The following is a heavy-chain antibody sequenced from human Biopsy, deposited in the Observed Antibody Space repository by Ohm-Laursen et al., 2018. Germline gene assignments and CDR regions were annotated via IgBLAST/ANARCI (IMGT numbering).Heavy chain of an antibody. D-gene: IGHD1-14*01. CDR1: GYTFSGYY. V-gene: IGHV1-46*01. CDR2: INPNNDNT. CDR3: ARGPRGLVAITATAYYFDF. Sequence: GASVKVSCKASGYTFSGYYLHWVRQAPGQGLQWMGRINPNNDNTIYAQQFQGRVTMTKDTSTSTVYMDLSSLTFDDSAVYYCARGPRGLVAITATAYYFDFWGQGNPVTVSS. J-gene: IGHJ4*02.